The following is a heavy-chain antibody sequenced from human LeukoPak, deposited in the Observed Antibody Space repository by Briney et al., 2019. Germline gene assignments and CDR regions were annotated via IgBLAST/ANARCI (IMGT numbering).Heavy chain of an antibody. V-gene: IGHV1-46*01. CDR2: INPSGGST. CDR3: ARQSVRPGASPLFDY. J-gene: IGHJ4*02. CDR1: GYTFSSYY. D-gene: IGHD1-14*01. Sequence: ASVMVSCKASGYTFSSYYMHWVRQAPGQGLEWMGIINPSGGSTAYAQKFQGRVTVTIDTSTSTGYMELSSLRSEDTAVFYCARQSVRPGASPLFDYWGQGTLVTVSS.